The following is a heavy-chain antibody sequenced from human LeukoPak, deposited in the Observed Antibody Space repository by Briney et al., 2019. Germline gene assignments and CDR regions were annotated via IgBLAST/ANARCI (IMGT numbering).Heavy chain of an antibody. CDR1: GGSISSSSYY. CDR3: ARVNYDSSLTGYYYMDV. V-gene: IGHV4-39*07. Sequence: SKTLSLTCTVSGGSISSSSYYWGWIRQPPGKGLEWLGSIYYSGSTYYNPSLKSRVIISVDSSKNQFSLKLSSATAADTAVYYCARVNYDSSLTGYYYMDVWAKGTTVSVSS. D-gene: IGHD3-22*01. CDR2: IYYSGST. J-gene: IGHJ6*03.